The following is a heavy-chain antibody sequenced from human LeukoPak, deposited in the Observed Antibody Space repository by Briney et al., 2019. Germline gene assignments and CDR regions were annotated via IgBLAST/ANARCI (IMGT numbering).Heavy chain of an antibody. CDR2: IYPGDSDT. CDR1: GYSSTNYW. J-gene: IGHJ4*02. D-gene: IGHD3-10*01. CDR3: ARSRFGEIYFDF. Sequence: GESLEISYEGSGYSSTNYWIGWVRAMPGKGLGWMGTIYPGDSDTRYSPSFQGHVTISADKSINTAYLQWSSLKASDTAMYYCARSRFGEIYFDFWGQGTLVTVSS. V-gene: IGHV5-51*01.